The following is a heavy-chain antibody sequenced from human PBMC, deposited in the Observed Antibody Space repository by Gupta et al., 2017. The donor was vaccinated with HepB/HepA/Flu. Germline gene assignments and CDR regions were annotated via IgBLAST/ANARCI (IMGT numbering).Heavy chain of an antibody. CDR3: ARDGDPLLDF. D-gene: IGHD2-21*02. CDR2: IMSSSATI. Sequence: EVQLVESGGGLVQPGGSLRLSGAASGFSFSGFSMNWVRQAPGKGLEWVSYIMSSSATIYYADSVKGRFTISRDNAKNSLYLQMNSLSDEDTAVYYCARDGDPLLDFWGQGTLVTVSS. V-gene: IGHV3-48*02. CDR1: GFSFSGFS. J-gene: IGHJ4*02.